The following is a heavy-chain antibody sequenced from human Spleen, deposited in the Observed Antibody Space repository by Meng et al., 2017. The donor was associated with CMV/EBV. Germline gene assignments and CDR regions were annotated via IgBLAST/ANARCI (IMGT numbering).Heavy chain of an antibody. CDR2: ISSSSTYI. Sequence: ESLKISCAASGFSFNIYSMNWVRQAPGKGLEWVSSISSSSTYIYYADSVKGRFTISRDNAKNSLYLQMNSLRAEDTAVYYCASFELASFDFWSGYQTTTFDYWGQGTLVTVSS. V-gene: IGHV3-21*01. CDR1: GFSFNIYS. D-gene: IGHD3-3*01. J-gene: IGHJ4*02. CDR3: ASFELASFDFWSGYQTTTFDY.